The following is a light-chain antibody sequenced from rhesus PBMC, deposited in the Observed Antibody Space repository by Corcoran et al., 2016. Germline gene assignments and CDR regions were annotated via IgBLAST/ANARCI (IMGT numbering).Light chain of an antibody. CDR3: QQHNSYPPT. Sequence: DIQMTQSPSSLSASVGDTVTITCQASQGISKYLSWYQQKPGKALKLLIYDASTLQSGVPSRFSGSGFGTEFTLTISSLQPEDFATYYCQQHNSYPPTFGQGTKVEIK. V-gene: IGKV1-25*01. CDR2: DAS. J-gene: IGKJ1*01. CDR1: QGISKY.